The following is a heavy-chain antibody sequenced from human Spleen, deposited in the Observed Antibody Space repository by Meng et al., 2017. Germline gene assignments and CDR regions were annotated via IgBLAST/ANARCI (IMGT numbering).Heavy chain of an antibody. Sequence: GGSLRLSCAASGFTFRSYWMTWVRQAPGKGLEWVANIKQDGIEKYYVDSVKGRFTISRDNARNSLSLQMDSLRGEDTAIYYCARQAAGVGGPYYFDSWGQGTLVTVPQ. CDR2: IKQDGIEK. J-gene: IGHJ4*02. D-gene: IGHD6-19*01. V-gene: IGHV3-7*01. CDR1: GFTFRSYW. CDR3: ARQAAGVGGPYYFDS.